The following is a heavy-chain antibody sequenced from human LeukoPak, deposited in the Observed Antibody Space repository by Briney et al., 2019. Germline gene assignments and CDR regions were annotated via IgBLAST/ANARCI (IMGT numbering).Heavy chain of an antibody. CDR2: IWYDGRNK. V-gene: IGHV3-33*01. CDR3: ARVNRGDAFDI. Sequence: PWGSLRLSCAASGFTFSSYGMHWVRQAPGKGLEWVAVIWYDGRNKFYADSLKGRFTISRDNSKSTLYLQMNSLRAEDTAVYYCARVNRGDAFDIWGQGTLVTVSS. CDR1: GFTFSSYG. D-gene: IGHD3-16*02. J-gene: IGHJ3*02.